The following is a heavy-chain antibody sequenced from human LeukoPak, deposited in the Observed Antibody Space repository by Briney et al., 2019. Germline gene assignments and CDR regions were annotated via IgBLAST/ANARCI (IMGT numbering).Heavy chain of an antibody. CDR2: ISWNSGSI. CDR1: GFTFDDYA. CDR3: AKYQIGDRVRSAFDI. D-gene: IGHD3-10*01. Sequence: PGGSLRLSCAASGFTFDDYAMHWVRQAPGKGLEWVSGISWNSGSIGYADSVKGRFTISRDNSKNTLFLQMSSLRADDTAVYYCAKYQIGDRVRSAFDIWGQGTMVTVSS. V-gene: IGHV3-9*01. J-gene: IGHJ3*02.